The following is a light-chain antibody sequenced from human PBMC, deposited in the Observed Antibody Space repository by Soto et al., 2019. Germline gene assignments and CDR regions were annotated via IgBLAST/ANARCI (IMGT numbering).Light chain of an antibody. CDR1: SSDGGGYNY. CDR3: SSYTSSSTLVV. Sequence: QSALTQPASVSGSPGQSITISCTGTSSDGGGYNYVSWYQQHPGKAPKLMIYDVSNRASGVSNRFSGSKSGNTASLTISGLQAEDEADYYCSSYTSSSTLVVFGGGTKLTVI. J-gene: IGLJ2*01. CDR2: DVS. V-gene: IGLV2-14*01.